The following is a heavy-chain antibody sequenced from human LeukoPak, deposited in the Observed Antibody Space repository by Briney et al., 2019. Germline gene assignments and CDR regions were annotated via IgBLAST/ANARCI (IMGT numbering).Heavy chain of an antibody. V-gene: IGHV4-4*07. D-gene: IGHD3-10*01. CDR3: ARGAYHYGSGSYYFDY. J-gene: IGHJ4*02. CDR2: IYTSGST. CDR1: GGSISSYY. Sequence: SSETLSLTCTVSGGSISSYYWSWIRQPAGKGLEWIGRIYTSGSTNHNPSLKSRVTMSVDKSKNQLSLKLSSVTAADTAVYYCARGAYHYGSGSYYFDYWGQGTLVTVSS.